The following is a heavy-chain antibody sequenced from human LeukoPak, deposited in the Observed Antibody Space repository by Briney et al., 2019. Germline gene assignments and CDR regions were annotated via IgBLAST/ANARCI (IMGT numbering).Heavy chain of an antibody. J-gene: IGHJ5*02. V-gene: IGHV4-39*07. CDR1: SGSISSSSYY. D-gene: IGHD2-15*01. CDR2: IYYSGST. CDR3: ARTLRSGGSFPYWFDP. Sequence: SETLSLTCTVSSGSISSSSYYWGWIRQPPGKGLEWIGSIYYSGSTYCNPSLKSRVTISVDTSKNQFSLKLSSVTAADTAVYYCARTLRSGGSFPYWFDPWGQGTLVTVSS.